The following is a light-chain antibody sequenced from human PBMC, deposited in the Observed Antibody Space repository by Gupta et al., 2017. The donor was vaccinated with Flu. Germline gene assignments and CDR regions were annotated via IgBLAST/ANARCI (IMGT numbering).Light chain of an antibody. V-gene: IGKV1-5*03. J-gene: IGKJ4*01. CDR1: QSIRSF. CDR2: RAS. Sequence: DIQMTQSPSTLSASVGDRVTITCRASQSIRSFLAWYQQKPGTAPNILIYRASSLERGVPSRFSGSGSGTEFALTISSLQPDDFATYYCQQYNSYPLTFGGGTKVEIK. CDR3: QQYNSYPLT.